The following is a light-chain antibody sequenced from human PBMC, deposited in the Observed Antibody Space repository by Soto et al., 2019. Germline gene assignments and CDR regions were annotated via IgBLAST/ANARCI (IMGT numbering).Light chain of an antibody. Sequence: SVLTQPASVSGSPGQSITISCTGTSSDVGGYNYVSWYQQYPGNAPRLMIYEVNNRPSGVPNRFSGSKSGNTASLTISGLQAEDEADYYCSSKTSSRTPYVFGTGTKVTVL. J-gene: IGLJ1*01. CDR1: SSDVGGYNY. V-gene: IGLV2-14*01. CDR2: EVN. CDR3: SSKTSSRTPYV.